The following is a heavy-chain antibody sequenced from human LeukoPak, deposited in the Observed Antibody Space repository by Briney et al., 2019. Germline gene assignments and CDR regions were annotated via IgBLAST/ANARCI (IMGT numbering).Heavy chain of an antibody. CDR1: GGSISSSNYY. CDR3: VRHHTYYGNFDY. V-gene: IGHV4-39*01. D-gene: IGHD4-17*01. CDR2: MYYSGST. J-gene: IGHJ4*02. Sequence: SETLSLTCTVSGGSISSSNYYWGWIRQPPGKGLEWIGSMYYSGSTYYNPSLKSRVSISVDTSKNQFSLTLSSVTAADTAVYSCVRHHTYYGNFDYWGQGTLVTVSS.